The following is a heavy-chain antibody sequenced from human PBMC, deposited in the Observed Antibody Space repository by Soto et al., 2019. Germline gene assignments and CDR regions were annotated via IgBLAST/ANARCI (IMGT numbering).Heavy chain of an antibody. D-gene: IGHD2-2*01. CDR1: GYSISGGYY. CDR3: ASRPAAMRYYFDY. V-gene: IGHV4-38-2*01. J-gene: IGHJ4*02. CDR2: IYHSGST. Sequence: PSETLSLTCAVSGYSISGGYYWGWIRQPPGKGLEWIGSIYHSGSTYYNPSLKSRVTISVDTSKNQFSLRLSSVTAADTAVYYCASRPAAMRYYFDYWGQGTLVTVSS.